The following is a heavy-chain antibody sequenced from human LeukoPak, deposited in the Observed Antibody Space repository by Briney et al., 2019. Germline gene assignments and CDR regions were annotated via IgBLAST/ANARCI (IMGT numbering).Heavy chain of an antibody. V-gene: IGHV3-30*02. J-gene: IGHJ6*04. Sequence: PGGSLRLSCAAPGFIFIGYGMHWVRQAPGKGPEWVAFIRPDGHNKYYADSVKGRFMISRDNSKNTVDLQMNSLRGDDTAMYYCAKEGAASWDVDVWGKGTTVTVSS. CDR3: AKEGAASWDVDV. D-gene: IGHD3-3*02. CDR1: GFIFIGYG. CDR2: IRPDGHNK.